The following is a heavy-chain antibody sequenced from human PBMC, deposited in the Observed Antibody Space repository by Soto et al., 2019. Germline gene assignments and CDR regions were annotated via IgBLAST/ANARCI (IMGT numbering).Heavy chain of an antibody. V-gene: IGHV1-69*08. Sequence: QVQLVQSGAEVKKPGSSVKVSCKASGGTFSSYTISWVRQAPGQGLEWMGRIIPILGIANYAQKFQGRATITADKSTSTAYMELSSLRSEDTAVYYCARDLLNITLFYYGMDVWGQGTTVTVSS. CDR2: IIPILGIA. CDR3: ARDLLNITLFYYGMDV. D-gene: IGHD3-9*01. J-gene: IGHJ6*02. CDR1: GGTFSSYT.